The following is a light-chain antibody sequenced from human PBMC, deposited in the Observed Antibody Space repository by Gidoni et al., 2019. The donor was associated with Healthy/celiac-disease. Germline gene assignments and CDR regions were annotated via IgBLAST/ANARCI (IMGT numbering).Light chain of an antibody. V-gene: IGKV3-15*01. CDR2: GAT. J-gene: IGKJ1*01. Sequence: EIVMPQSPATLSVSPGERATLSCRASQSVSSNLAWYQQKPGQAPRLLIDGATTRATGIPARFSGSGSGTEFTLTISSLQSEDFAVYYCQQYNNWQTFGQGTKVEIK. CDR3: QQYNNWQT. CDR1: QSVSSN.